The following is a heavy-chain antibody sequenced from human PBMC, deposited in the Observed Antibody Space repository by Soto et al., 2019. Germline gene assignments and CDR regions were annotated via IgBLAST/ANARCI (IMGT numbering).Heavy chain of an antibody. CDR3: ARARREIVVVRVISGAFDI. V-gene: IGHV1-69*13. J-gene: IGHJ3*02. CDR1: GDTFSSYA. CDR2: IIPIFGTA. D-gene: IGHD3-22*01. Sequence: ASVKVSCKASGDTFSSYAISWVRQAPGQGLEWMGGIIPIFGTANYAQKFQGRVTITADESTSTAYMELSSLRSEDTAVYYCARARREIVVVRVISGAFDIWGQGTMVTVSS.